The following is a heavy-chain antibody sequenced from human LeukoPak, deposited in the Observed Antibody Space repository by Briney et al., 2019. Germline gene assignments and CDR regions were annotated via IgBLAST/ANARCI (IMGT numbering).Heavy chain of an antibody. CDR2: ISAYNGNT. D-gene: IGHD3-3*01. Sequence: ASVKVSCKASGGTFSSYAISWVRQAPGQGLEWMGWISAYNGNTNYAQKLQGRVTMTTDTSTSTAYMELRSLRSDDTAVYYCARSAAYYDFWSGYSGVSYFDYWGQGTLVTVSS. V-gene: IGHV1-18*01. CDR3: ARSAAYYDFWSGYSGVSYFDY. CDR1: GGTFSSYA. J-gene: IGHJ4*02.